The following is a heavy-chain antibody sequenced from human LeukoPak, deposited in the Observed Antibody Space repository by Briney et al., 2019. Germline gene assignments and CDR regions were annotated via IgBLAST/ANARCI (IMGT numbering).Heavy chain of an antibody. V-gene: IGHV1-18*01. J-gene: IGHJ6*02. Sequence: ASVKVSCKASGYTFTSYGISWVRQAPGQGLEWMGWICAYNGNTNYAQKLQGRVTMTTDTSTSTAYMELRSLRSDDTAVYYCARGDYGDYYYYYYGMDVWGQGTTVTVSS. CDR1: GYTFTSYG. D-gene: IGHD4-17*01. CDR3: ARGDYGDYYYYYYGMDV. CDR2: ICAYNGNT.